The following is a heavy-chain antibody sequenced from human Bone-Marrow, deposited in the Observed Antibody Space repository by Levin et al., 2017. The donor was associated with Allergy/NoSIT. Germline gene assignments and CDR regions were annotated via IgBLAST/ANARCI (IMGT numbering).Heavy chain of an antibody. J-gene: IGHJ4*02. CDR2: ISYDGSNK. V-gene: IGHV3-30*18. CDR3: AKGHSPYGTTSSYYFDY. CDR1: GFTFSSYG. D-gene: IGHD4-17*01. Sequence: GGSLRLSCAASGFTFSSYGMHWVRQAPGKGLEWVAVISYDGSNKYYADSVKGRFTISRDNSKNTLYLQMNSLRAEDTAVYYCAKGHSPYGTTSSYYFDYWGQGTLVTVSS.